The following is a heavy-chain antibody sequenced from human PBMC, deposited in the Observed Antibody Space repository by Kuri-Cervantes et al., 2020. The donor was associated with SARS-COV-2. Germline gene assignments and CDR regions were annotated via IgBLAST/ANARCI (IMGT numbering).Heavy chain of an antibody. CDR3: ARGKNCVGACLTGYFQH. J-gene: IGHJ1*01. Sequence: GGSLRLSCAASDFTFSSYTMHWVPQVPGKGLEGVAVISYDGSNKYYAGSVKARFTITRDNSRNTLYLQMNRLRGEYTAVYSFARGKNCVGACLTGYFQHWGQGTLVTVSS. V-gene: IGHV3-30*01. CDR2: ISYDGSNK. CDR1: DFTFSSYT. D-gene: IGHD2-21*01.